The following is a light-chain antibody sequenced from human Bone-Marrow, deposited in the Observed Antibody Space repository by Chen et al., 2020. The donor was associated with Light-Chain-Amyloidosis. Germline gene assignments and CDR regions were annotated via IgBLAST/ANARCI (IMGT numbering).Light chain of an antibody. J-gene: IGKJ3*01. CDR1: QSINYK. CDR3: QQYNNWPGT. CDR2: GAS. V-gene: IGKV3-15*01. Sequence: EIVMTHSPATLSVSPGERATLSCRASQSINYKLAWYQHKPGQAPRLLIYGASTRATGIPARFSGSGSGTEFTLTISSMESEDVAIYYCQQYNNWPGTFGPGTKVDIK.